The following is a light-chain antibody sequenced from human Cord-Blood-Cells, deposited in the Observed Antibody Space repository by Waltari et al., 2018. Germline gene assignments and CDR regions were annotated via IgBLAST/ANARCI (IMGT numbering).Light chain of an antibody. V-gene: IGLV2-14*01. J-gene: IGLJ1*01. CDR3: SSYTSSSTLYV. CDR1: SIDIGGYNY. Sequence: QSALTQPASVSGSPGQSITISCTGTSIDIGGYNYVSWSQQHPGKAPKLMIYEVSNRPSGVSTRFSGTRSGNTASLTISGLQPEDEADYYCSSYTSSSTLYVFGTGTNVTVL. CDR2: EVS.